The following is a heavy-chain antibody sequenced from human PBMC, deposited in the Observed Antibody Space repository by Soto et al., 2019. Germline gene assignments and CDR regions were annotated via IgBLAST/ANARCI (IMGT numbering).Heavy chain of an antibody. CDR1: GYNFAGYW. D-gene: IGHD1-1*01. Sequence: PGESLKISCKGSGYNFAGYWIAWVRQMPGKGPELMGIIYPSDSDTRYRPSFQGQVTISADKSISSAYLQWSSLRASDTAMYYCARGGVSTRTFDYWGQGTPVTVS. V-gene: IGHV5-51*01. CDR2: IYPSDSDT. CDR3: ARGGVSTRTFDY. J-gene: IGHJ4*02.